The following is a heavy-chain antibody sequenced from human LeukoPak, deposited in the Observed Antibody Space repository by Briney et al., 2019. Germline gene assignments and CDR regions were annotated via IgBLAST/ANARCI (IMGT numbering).Heavy chain of an antibody. V-gene: IGHV4-59*08. Sequence: PSETLSLICTVSGGSISSYYWSWIRQPPGKGLEWIGYIYYSGSTNYNPSLKSRVTISVDTSKNQFSLKLSSVTAADTAVYYCARHSSDVDTVWFDPWGQGTLVTVSS. CDR3: ARHSSDVDTVWFDP. J-gene: IGHJ5*02. CDR2: IYYSGST. CDR1: GGSISSYY. D-gene: IGHD5-18*01.